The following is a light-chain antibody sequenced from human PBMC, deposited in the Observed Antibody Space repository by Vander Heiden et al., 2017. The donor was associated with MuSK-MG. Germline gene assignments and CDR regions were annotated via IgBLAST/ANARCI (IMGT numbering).Light chain of an antibody. V-gene: IGKV3-20*01. CDR1: QSVSSSY. CDR3: QQYGSSLRGVFT. CDR2: GAS. Sequence: EIVLTQSPGTLSLSPGERATLSCRASQSVSSSYLAWYQQKPGQAPRLLIYGASSRATGIPDRFSGSGSGTDFTLTISRLDPEDFAVYYCQQYGSSLRGVFTFGLGTKVDIK. J-gene: IGKJ3*01.